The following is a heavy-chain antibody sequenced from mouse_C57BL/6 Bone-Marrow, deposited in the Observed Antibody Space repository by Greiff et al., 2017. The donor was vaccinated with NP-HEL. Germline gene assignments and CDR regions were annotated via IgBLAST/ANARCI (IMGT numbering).Heavy chain of an antibody. V-gene: IGHV1-81*01. Sequence: VQLQQSGAELARPGASVKLSCKASGYTFTSYGISWVKQRTGQGLEWIGEIYPRSGNTYYNEKFKGKATLTADKSSSTAYMELRSLTSEDSAVYFCASPYYYGSSYWGQGTTLTVSS. CDR1: GYTFTSYG. CDR2: IYPRSGNT. D-gene: IGHD1-1*01. CDR3: ASPYYYGSSY. J-gene: IGHJ2*01.